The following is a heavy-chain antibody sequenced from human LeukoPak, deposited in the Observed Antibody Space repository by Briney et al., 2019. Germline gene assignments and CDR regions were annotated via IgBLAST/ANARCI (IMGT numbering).Heavy chain of an antibody. J-gene: IGHJ4*02. Sequence: GGSLRLSCAASGFTFSSYEMNWVRQAPGKGLEWVSSISSSSNYIYYADSVKGRFTISRDNAKNSLYLQMNSLRAEDTAVYYCARDADYVWGSYSYFDYWGQGTLVTVSS. CDR3: ARDADYVWGSYSYFDY. CDR2: ISSSSNYI. V-gene: IGHV3-21*01. CDR1: GFTFSSYE. D-gene: IGHD3-16*01.